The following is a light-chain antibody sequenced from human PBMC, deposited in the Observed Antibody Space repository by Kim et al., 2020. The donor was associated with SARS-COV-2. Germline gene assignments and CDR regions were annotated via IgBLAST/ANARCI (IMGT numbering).Light chain of an antibody. CDR3: QQYGSSPPHT. CDR1: QSITSIY. V-gene: IGKV3-20*01. CDR2: SAS. J-gene: IGKJ2*01. Sequence: GEDAPLSCRASQSITSIYLAWFQQKPGQAPRLLIYSASSRATGIPDRFSGSGSGADFTLTISRLEPEDFAVYYCQQYGSSPPHTFGQGTKLEI.